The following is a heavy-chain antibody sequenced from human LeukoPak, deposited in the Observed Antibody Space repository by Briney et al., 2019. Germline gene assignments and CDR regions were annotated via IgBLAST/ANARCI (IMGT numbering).Heavy chain of an antibody. D-gene: IGHD6-19*01. V-gene: IGHV1-24*01. CDR2: FDSENNKM. CDR1: EYSLTDLS. Sequence: ASVTVSFTISEYSLTDLSIHWVREAPGEGLEWMGGFDSENNKMVYSQKFQGRVTMTEDTSADTAYMELTSLGSEDTAVYFCATDRVYRSSGRSWGFFDYWGQGTLVSVSS. J-gene: IGHJ4*02. CDR3: ATDRVYRSSGRSWGFFDY.